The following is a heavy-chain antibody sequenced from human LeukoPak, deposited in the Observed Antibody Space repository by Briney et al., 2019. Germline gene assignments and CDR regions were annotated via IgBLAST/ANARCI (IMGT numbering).Heavy chain of an antibody. Sequence: GGSLRLSCAASGFTFSRYWMHWVRQAPGKGLVWVSHINSDGSTTSYADSVKGRFTISRDNAKNTLYLQMHSLRAEDTAVYHCANNGHDNFDYWGQGTLVTVSS. CDR3: ANNGHDNFDY. D-gene: IGHD1-1*01. CDR1: GFTFSRYW. CDR2: INSDGSTT. V-gene: IGHV3-74*01. J-gene: IGHJ4*02.